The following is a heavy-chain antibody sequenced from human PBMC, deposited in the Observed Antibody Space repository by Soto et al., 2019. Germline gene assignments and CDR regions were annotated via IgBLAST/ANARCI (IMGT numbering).Heavy chain of an antibody. Sequence: GASVKVSCKASGGTFSSYAISWVRQAPGQGLEWMGGIIPIFGTANYAQKFQGRVTITADESTSTAYMELSSLRSEDTAVYYCARGPSRSSWLIPSYYCYGMDVWGQGTTVTVSS. J-gene: IGHJ6*02. V-gene: IGHV1-69*13. D-gene: IGHD6-13*01. CDR1: GGTFSSYA. CDR2: IIPIFGTA. CDR3: ARGPSRSSWLIPSYYCYGMDV.